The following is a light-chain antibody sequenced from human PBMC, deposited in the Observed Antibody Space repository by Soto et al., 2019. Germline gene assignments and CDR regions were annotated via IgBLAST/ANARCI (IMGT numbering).Light chain of an antibody. J-gene: IGKJ2*01. Sequence: EIVLTQSPATLSLSPGERATLSCRASQSVSSYLAWYQQKPGQAPRLLIYDASNRATGIPARFSGSGSGTDFNLTISSLEPEDFAVYYCQQPYTFGQGTKLEIK. CDR1: QSVSSY. CDR3: QQPYT. V-gene: IGKV3-11*01. CDR2: DAS.